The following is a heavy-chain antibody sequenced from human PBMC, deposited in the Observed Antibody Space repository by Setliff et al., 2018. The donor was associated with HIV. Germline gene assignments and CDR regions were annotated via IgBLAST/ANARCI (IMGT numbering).Heavy chain of an antibody. CDR1: GGSMSTHY. V-gene: IGHV4-59*11. CDR3: ASGSPFDGFDM. J-gene: IGHJ3*02. Sequence: PSETLSLTCTVSGGSMSTHYWSWIRQTPGKGLEWIGHIYTTGSTHYTPSLRSRVTISIDTSKSHFSLRLKSVTAADTALYYCASGSPFDGFDMWGQGTMVTVSS. CDR2: IYTTGST. D-gene: IGHD1-26*01.